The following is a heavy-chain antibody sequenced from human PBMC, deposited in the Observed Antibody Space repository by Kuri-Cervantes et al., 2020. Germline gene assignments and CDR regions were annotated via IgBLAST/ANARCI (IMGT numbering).Heavy chain of an antibody. Sequence: SVKVSCKASGGTFSSYAISWVRQAPGQGLEWMGGIIPIFGTANYAQKFQGRVTMTEDTSTDTAYMELSSLRSEDTAIYYCTTLIVGANEDDAFDIWGQGTMVTVSS. CDR2: IIPIFGTA. CDR3: TTLIVGANEDDAFDI. CDR1: GGTFSSYA. V-gene: IGHV1-69*06. D-gene: IGHD1-26*01. J-gene: IGHJ3*02.